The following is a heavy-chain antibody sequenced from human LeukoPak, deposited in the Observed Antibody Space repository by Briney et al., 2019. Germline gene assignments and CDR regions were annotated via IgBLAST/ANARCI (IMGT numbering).Heavy chain of an antibody. V-gene: IGHV4-39*01. CDR3: ASPGGPAAGKFVY. D-gene: IGHD6-13*01. CDR2: VYHGGTT. Sequence: SETLSLTCTVSGGSISSSYYWGWIRQPPGKGLEWIGSVYHGGTTYYNPSLKSRVTISVDTSKNLFSVKLSSVTAADTAIYYCASPGGPAAGKFVYWGQGTLVTVSS. CDR1: GGSISSSYY. J-gene: IGHJ4*02.